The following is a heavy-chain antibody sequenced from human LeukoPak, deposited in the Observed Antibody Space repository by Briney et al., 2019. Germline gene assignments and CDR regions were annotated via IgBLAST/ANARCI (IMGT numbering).Heavy chain of an antibody. CDR2: VYHTGST. V-gene: IGHV4-38-2*01. D-gene: IGHD6-19*01. Sequence: SETLSLTCEVSGYSINKGYYWAWIRQPPGKGLEWIGNVYHTGSTYYNPSLQSRPTISVDTSKNHFSLKPTSVTAADTAVYYCARVLPGYSAGWSGYFDYWGQGTLVTVSS. J-gene: IGHJ4*02. CDR3: ARVLPGYSAGWSGYFDY. CDR1: GYSINKGYY.